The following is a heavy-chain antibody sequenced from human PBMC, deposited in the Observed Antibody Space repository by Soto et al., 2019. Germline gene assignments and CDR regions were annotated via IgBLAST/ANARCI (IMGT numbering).Heavy chain of an antibody. D-gene: IGHD1-7*01. V-gene: IGHV5-51*01. CDR3: ARLELLRGYCYYGMDV. J-gene: IGHJ6*02. CDR1: GYSFTSYW. Sequence: PGESLKISCKGSGYSFTSYWIGWVRQMPGKGLEWMGIIYPGDSDTRYSPSFQGQVTISADKSISTAYLQWSSLKSSDTAMYYCARLELLRGYCYYGMDVWGQGTTVTVSS. CDR2: IYPGDSDT.